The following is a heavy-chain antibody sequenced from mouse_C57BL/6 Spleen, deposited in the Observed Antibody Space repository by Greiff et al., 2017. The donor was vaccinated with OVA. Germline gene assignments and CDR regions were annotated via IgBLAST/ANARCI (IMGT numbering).Heavy chain of an antibody. Sequence: VQLVESGGGLVQPKGSLKLSCAASGFSFNTYAMNWVRQAPGKGLEWVARIRSKSNNYATYYADSVKDRFTISRDDSESMLYLQMNNLKTEDTAMYYCVRHDYYGSQAYWGQGTLVTVSA. J-gene: IGHJ3*01. CDR2: IRSKSNNYAT. CDR3: VRHDYYGSQAY. CDR1: GFSFNTYA. V-gene: IGHV10-1*01. D-gene: IGHD1-1*01.